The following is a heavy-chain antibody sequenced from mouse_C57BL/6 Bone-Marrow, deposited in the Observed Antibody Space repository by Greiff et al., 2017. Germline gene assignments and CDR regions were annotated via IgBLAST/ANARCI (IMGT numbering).Heavy chain of an antibody. CDR1: GYTFTSYW. CDR2: IYPSDSET. D-gene: IGHD1-1*01. J-gene: IGHJ3*01. V-gene: IGHV1-61*01. CDR3: ARSIYYYGSS. Sequence: QVQLKQSGAELVRPGSSVKLSCKASGYTFTSYWMDWVKQRPGQGLEWIGNIYPSDSETHYNQKFKDKATLTVDKSSSTAYMQLSSLTSEDSAVYYCARSIYYYGSSWGQGTLVTVSA.